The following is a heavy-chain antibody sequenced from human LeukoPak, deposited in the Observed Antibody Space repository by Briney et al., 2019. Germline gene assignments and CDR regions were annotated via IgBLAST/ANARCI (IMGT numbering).Heavy chain of an antibody. J-gene: IGHJ4*02. D-gene: IGHD2-2*01. Sequence: GGSLRLSCAASGFTFSSYAMSWVRQAPGKGLEWVSAISGSGGSTYYADSVKGRFTISRDNSKNTLYLQMNSLRAEDTAVYYCAKGGSCSSTSCYPPTDWGQGTLVTVSS. CDR1: GFTFSSYA. V-gene: IGHV3-23*01. CDR2: ISGSGGST. CDR3: AKGGSCSSTSCYPPTD.